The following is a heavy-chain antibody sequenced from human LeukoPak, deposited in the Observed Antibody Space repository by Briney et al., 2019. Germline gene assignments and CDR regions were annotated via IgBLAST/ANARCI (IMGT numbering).Heavy chain of an antibody. V-gene: IGHV4-39*01. CDR3: ARHRPISAAVPRYFVP. J-gene: IGHJ5*02. CDR1: GDSISTGNYY. CDR2: VYYSGST. Sequence: PSETLSLTCTVSGDSISTGNYYWGWIRQPPGKGLEWIGSVYYSGSTYYNPSLKSRVTMSADTSKNQFSMRLSSVTAADTAVYYCARHRPISAAVPRYFVPWGQGTLVTVSS. D-gene: IGHD6-13*01.